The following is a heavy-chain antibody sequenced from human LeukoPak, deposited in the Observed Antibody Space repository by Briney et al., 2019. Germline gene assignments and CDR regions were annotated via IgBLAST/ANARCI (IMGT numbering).Heavy chain of an antibody. CDR2: TSHSDSP. CDR1: GMSITSRHY. D-gene: IGHD3-16*01. CDR3: ARDFGETSLPNWFDP. V-gene: IGHV4-38-2*02. Sequence: PAETLSLTCSVSGMSITSRHYWGWIRQPPGKGLEWIGSTSHSDSPYYNPSLESRVTISLDTSRNQFSLKLTSVTAADTAVYYCARDFGETSLPNWFDPWGQGTLVIVSS. J-gene: IGHJ5*02.